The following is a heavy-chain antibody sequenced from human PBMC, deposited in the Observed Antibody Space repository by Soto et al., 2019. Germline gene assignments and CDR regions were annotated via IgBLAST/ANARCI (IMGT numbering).Heavy chain of an antibody. D-gene: IGHD3-10*01. CDR1: GFTFSSYG. J-gene: IGHJ6*02. CDR2: IWYDGSNK. CDR3: AREGRSITMVRGVIIDARPYYVMDV. V-gene: IGHV3-33*01. Sequence: PVGSLRLSCAASGFTFSSYGMHWVSQAPGKGLEWVAVIWYDGSNKYYADSVKGRFTISRDNSKNTLYLHMNSLRAEDTAVYYCAREGRSITMVRGVIIDARPYYVMDVWGQGTTVTVSS.